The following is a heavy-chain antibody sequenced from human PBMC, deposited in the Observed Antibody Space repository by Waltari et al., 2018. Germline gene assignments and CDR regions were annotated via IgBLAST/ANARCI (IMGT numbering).Heavy chain of an antibody. CDR1: GASITSSYW. V-gene: IGHV4-4*02. Sequence: QESGPGLVKPSGTLSLTCAVSGASITSSYWWSWVRQSPGKGLEWIGQVHGSGRTNYNPSFASRVIMSLDTSTNQFSLKVTSATAADTAAYYCAHDRGRGLYLDSWGQGTLVTVSP. J-gene: IGHJ4*02. CDR2: VHGSGRT. CDR3: AHDRGRGLYLDS. D-gene: IGHD1-1*01.